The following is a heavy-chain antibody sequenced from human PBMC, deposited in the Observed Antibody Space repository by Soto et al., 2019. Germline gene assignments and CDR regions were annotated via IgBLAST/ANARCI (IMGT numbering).Heavy chain of an antibody. CDR1: GGSISSGAYY. CDR2: IYYSGST. Sequence: PSETLSLTCTVSGGSISSGAYYWRRIRQPPGKGLEWIGYIYYSGSTYYRPCLKSRVTISVDTSKNQFSLKLSSVTAADTAVYYCASLSYYYGMDVWGQGTTVTVSS. J-gene: IGHJ6*02. CDR3: ASLSYYYGMDV. V-gene: IGHV4-30-4*01.